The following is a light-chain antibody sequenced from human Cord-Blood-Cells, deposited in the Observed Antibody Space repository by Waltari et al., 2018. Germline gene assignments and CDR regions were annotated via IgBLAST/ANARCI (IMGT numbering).Light chain of an antibody. J-gene: IGLJ2*01. CDR1: KLGDKY. V-gene: IGLV3-1*01. CDR3: QAWDSSTALV. Sequence: SYELTQPPSVSVSPGQTASITCSGDKLGDKYACWYQQKPGQSPVLVIYQDSKRPSGIPARLSGSNSGNTATLTISGTQAMDEADYYCQAWDSSTALVFGGGTKLTVL. CDR2: QDS.